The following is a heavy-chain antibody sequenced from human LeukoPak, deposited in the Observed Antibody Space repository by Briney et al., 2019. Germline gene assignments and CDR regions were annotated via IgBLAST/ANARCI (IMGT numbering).Heavy chain of an antibody. V-gene: IGHV1-69*13. CDR2: IIPIFGTA. Sequence: SVKVSCKASGGTFSSYAISWVRQAPGQGLEWMGGIIPIFGTANYAQKFQGRVTITADESTSTAYMELSSLRSEDTAVYYCARDPHSYRSSWYFDYWGQGTLVTVSS. CDR1: GGTFSSYA. CDR3: ARDPHSYRSSWYFDY. J-gene: IGHJ4*02. D-gene: IGHD6-13*01.